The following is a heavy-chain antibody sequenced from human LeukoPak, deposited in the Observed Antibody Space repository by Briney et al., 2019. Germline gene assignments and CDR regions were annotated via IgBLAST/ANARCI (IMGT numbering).Heavy chain of an antibody. J-gene: IGHJ6*02. CDR1: GGSISITTYY. V-gene: IGHV4-39*01. Sequence: PSETLSLTCTVSGGSISITTYYWGWIRQPPGKGLEWIGTIYFSGSTYYNPSLKRRVTISVDTSKNQFSLTMSSVTAADTAVYYCAYLGYYNYGMDVWGQGTTVTVSS. CDR3: AYLGYYNYGMDV. D-gene: IGHD3-9*01. CDR2: IYFSGST.